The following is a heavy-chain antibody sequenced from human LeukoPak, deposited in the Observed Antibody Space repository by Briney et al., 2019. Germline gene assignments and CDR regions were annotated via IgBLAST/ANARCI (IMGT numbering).Heavy chain of an antibody. CDR2: MSPDSGNT. CDR3: AREMMRARWFDP. D-gene: IGHD3-16*01. J-gene: IGHJ5*02. CDR1: GYTFTSYE. Sequence: ASVKVSCKASGYTFTSYEINWVRQATGHGLEWMGWMSPDSGNTGYAQKFQGRVTMTRNTSISTAYMELSSLRSEDTAGYYCAREMMRARWFDPWGQGTLVTVSS. V-gene: IGHV1-8*01.